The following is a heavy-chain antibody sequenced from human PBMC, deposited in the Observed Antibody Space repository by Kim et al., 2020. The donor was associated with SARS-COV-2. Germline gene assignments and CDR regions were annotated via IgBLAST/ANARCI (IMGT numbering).Heavy chain of an antibody. CDR1: GFTFSNYS. V-gene: IGHV3-48*04. CDR3: ARATVVVPFDI. CDR2: ISSSSSTI. Sequence: GGSLRLSCAASGFTFSNYSMNWVRQAPGKGLEWVSYISSSSSTISYADSVKGRFTISRDNAKNTLYLQMNSLRAEDTAVYYCARATVVVPFDIWGQGTMVTVSS. D-gene: IGHD2-15*01. J-gene: IGHJ3*02.